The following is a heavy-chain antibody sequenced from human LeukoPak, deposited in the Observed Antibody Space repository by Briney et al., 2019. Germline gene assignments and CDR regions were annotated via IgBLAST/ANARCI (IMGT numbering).Heavy chain of an antibody. V-gene: IGHV3-21*04. J-gene: IGHJ6*03. CDR3: ARGATVTNYYYYYYMDV. CDR1: GFTFSSYS. CDR2: VSTGSNYI. D-gene: IGHD4-11*01. Sequence: PGGSLRLSCTASGFTFSSYSLNWVRQAPGKGLEWVSSVSTGSNYIYYADSVKGRFTISRDNDKNSLYLQMNSLRVEDTAVYYCARGATVTNYYYYYYMDVWGKGTTVTVSS.